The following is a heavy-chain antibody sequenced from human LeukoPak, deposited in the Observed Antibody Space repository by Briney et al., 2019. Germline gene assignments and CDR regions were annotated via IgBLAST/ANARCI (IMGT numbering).Heavy chain of an antibody. CDR3: TRGASWGSYFDY. V-gene: IGHV3-72*01. Sequence: GGSLRLSCAASGFTFSDHYMYWVGQAPGKGLEWVGCMRDKGNSHSTDHAASVKGRFTVSRDDSKRSLYLQMNSLKIDDTAVYYCTRGASWGSYFDYWGQGILVTVSS. CDR1: GFTFSDHY. CDR2: MRDKGNSHST. J-gene: IGHJ4*02. D-gene: IGHD7-27*01.